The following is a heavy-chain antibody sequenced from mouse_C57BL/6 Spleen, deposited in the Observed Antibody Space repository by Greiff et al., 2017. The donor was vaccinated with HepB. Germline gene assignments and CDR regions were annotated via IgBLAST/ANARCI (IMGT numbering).Heavy chain of an antibody. J-gene: IGHJ4*01. V-gene: IGHV1-53*01. Sequence: QVQLQQPGTELVKPGASVKLSCKASGYTFTSYWMHWVKQRPGQGLEWIGNINPSNGGTNYNEKFKSKATLTVDKSTSTAYMQLISLTSEDSAVYYCAIPYSNYEAMDDWGQGTSVTVSS. CDR2: INPSNGGT. D-gene: IGHD2-5*01. CDR3: AIPYSNYEAMDD. CDR1: GYTFTSYW.